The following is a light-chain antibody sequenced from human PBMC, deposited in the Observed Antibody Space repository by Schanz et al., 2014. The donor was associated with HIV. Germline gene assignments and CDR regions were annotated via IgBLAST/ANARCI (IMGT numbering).Light chain of an antibody. CDR3: QQYNSYSYT. V-gene: IGKV1-5*03. CDR1: QDIRAR. CDR2: KAS. J-gene: IGKJ2*01. Sequence: IQMTQSPSTLSASVGDRVTITCRASQDIRARLAWYQQKPGKAPNLLISKASILEDGVPSRFSGSGSGTDFTLIISSLQPDDSATYYCQQYNSYSYTFGQGTKLEI.